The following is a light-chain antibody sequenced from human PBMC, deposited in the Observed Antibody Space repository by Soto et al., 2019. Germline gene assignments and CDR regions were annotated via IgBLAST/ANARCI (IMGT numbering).Light chain of an antibody. CDR1: QSVSSY. V-gene: IGKV3-11*01. J-gene: IGKJ5*01. Sequence: EILLAQSPAPLYLSPGERATLSCRASQSVSSYLAWYQQKPGQAPRLLIYDASNRATGIPARFSGSGSGTDFTLTISSLEPEDFAVYYCQQRSNWPSTFGQGTRLEIK. CDR3: QQRSNWPST. CDR2: DAS.